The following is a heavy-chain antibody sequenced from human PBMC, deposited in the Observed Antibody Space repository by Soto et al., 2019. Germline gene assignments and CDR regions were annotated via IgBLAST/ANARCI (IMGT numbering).Heavy chain of an antibody. D-gene: IGHD5-18*01. CDR2: IYYSGST. CDR1: GGSISSYY. J-gene: IGHJ3*02. V-gene: IGHV4-59*13. CDR3: ARRYGKNAFDI. Sequence: QVQLQESGPGLAKPSETLSLTCTVSGGSISSYYWSWIRQPAGKELEWIGYIYYSGSTNYNPSLKSRVTISVDTSKNQFSLKLSSVTAADTAVYYCARRYGKNAFDIWGQGTMVTVSS.